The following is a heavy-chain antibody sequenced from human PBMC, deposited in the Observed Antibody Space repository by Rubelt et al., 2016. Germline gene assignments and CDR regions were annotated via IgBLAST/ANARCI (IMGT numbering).Heavy chain of an antibody. D-gene: IGHD1-26*01. CDR2: ISSDSSTI. Sequence: GGSLRLSCAASGFTFSSYAMSWVRLAPGKGLEWIPCISSDSSTIHYANSVKGRFTISRHNSKNTLYLQMNSLRAEDTAVYYCARSSAEVEDYWGQGTLVTVSS. CDR1: GFTFSSYA. V-gene: IGHV3-48*01. J-gene: IGHJ4*02. CDR3: ARSSAEVEDY.